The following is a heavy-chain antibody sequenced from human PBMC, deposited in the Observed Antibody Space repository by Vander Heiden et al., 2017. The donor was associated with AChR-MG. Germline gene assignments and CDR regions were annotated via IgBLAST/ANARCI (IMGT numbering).Heavy chain of an antibody. CDR1: GYTFTSYD. CDR3: ARGRVARRVRGNWFDP. D-gene: IGHD3-10*01. J-gene: IGHJ5*02. CDR2: MNPNSGNT. V-gene: IGHV1-8*01. Sequence: QVQLVQSGAEVKKPGASVKVSCTASGYTFTSYDINWVRQATGQGLEWMGWMNPNSGNTGYAQKFQGRVTMTRNTSISTAYMELSSLRSEDTAVYYCARGRVARRVRGNWFDPWGQGPLVTVSS.